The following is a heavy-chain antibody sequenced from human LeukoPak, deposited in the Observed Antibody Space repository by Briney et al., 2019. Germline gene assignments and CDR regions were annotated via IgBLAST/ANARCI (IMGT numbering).Heavy chain of an antibody. J-gene: IGHJ5*02. CDR3: ARHANYDFWSGYWPQNWFDP. Sequence: ASVKVSCKASGYTFTSYGIRWVRQAPGQGLEWMGWISAYNGNTNYAQKLQGRVTMTTDTSTSTAYMELRSLRSDDTAVYYCARHANYDFWSGYWPQNWFDPWGQGTLVTVSS. V-gene: IGHV1-18*01. CDR1: GYTFTSYG. CDR2: ISAYNGNT. D-gene: IGHD3-3*01.